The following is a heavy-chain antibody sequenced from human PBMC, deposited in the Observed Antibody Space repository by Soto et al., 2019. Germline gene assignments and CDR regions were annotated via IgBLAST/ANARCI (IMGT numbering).Heavy chain of an antibody. J-gene: IGHJ4*02. D-gene: IGHD3-16*01. Sequence: EVQLLESGGDLVQHGGSLRLSCAASGFTFNNYAMSWVRQAPGKGLEWVSIISASGGSTYYADSVEGRFTISRDNSKNTVYQQMGILRAEDTAVYYCAKEVFTSVGEGGGDDYWGQGTLVTVSS. CDR2: ISASGGST. V-gene: IGHV3-23*01. CDR3: AKEVFTSVGEGGGDDY. CDR1: GFTFNNYA.